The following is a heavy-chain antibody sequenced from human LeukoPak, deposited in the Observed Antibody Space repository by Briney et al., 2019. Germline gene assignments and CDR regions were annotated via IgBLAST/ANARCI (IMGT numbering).Heavy chain of an antibody. D-gene: IGHD3-3*01. V-gene: IGHV3-66*01. Sequence: GGSLRLSCAASGFTVSSSYMSWVRQAPGKGLEWVAVIYSGGSTYYADSVKGRFTFSRDISKSTLYLQMNSLRAEDTALYHCARVEEWLSYNWFDPWGQGTLVTVSS. J-gene: IGHJ5*02. CDR1: GFTVSSSY. CDR3: ARVEEWLSYNWFDP. CDR2: IYSGGST.